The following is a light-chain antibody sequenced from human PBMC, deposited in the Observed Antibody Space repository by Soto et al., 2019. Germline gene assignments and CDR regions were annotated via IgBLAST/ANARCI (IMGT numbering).Light chain of an antibody. V-gene: IGKV3-15*01. J-gene: IGKJ2*01. CDR1: QSVATN. CDR2: SAS. Sequence: EIVMTQSPATLSVSPGERATLSCRASQSVATNLAWYQQKPGQVPRLLIHSASTRATGVPARFSGSGSGTEFTLIISSLQSEDFAVYYCQQHNYWPSFGQGTKLEIK. CDR3: QQHNYWPS.